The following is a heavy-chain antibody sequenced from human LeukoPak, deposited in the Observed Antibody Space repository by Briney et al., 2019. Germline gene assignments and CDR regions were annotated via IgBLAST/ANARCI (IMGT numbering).Heavy chain of an antibody. CDR1: GGSISSSNYY. CDR2: IYYSGST. CDR3: ARRLYYYGSGSYYPFDY. V-gene: IGHV4-39*01. D-gene: IGHD3-10*01. J-gene: IGHJ4*02. Sequence: SETLSLTCTVSGGSISSSNYYWAWIRQPPGQGLEWIGSIYYSGSTYYNPSLKSRVTISVDTSKNQFSLKLSSVTAADTAVYYCARRLYYYGSGSYYPFDYWGQGTLVTVSS.